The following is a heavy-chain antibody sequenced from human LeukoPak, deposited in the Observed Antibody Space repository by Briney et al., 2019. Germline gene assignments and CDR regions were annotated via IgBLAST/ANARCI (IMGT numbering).Heavy chain of an antibody. J-gene: IGHJ5*01. CDR3: AKDGHYCTATGCFSSWLDP. D-gene: IGHD2-8*02. V-gene: IGHV3-43*01. Sequence: YAESVKGRFTISRDNTKKTLYLQMRSLRPEDTAFYYCAKDGHYCTATGCFSSWLDPWGQGTLVTVSS.